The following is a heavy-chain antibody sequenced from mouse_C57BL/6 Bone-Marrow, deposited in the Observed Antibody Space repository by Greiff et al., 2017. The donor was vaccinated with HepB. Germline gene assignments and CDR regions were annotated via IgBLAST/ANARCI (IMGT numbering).Heavy chain of an antibody. Sequence: EVKLMESGGGLVKPGGSLKLSCAASGFTFSSYAMSWVRQTPEKRLEWVATISDGGSYTYYPDNVKGRFTISRDNAKNNLYLQMSHLKSEDTAMYYCARGGYYGSSLFAYWGQGTPVTVSA. CDR3: ARGGYYGSSLFAY. J-gene: IGHJ3*01. CDR1: GFTFSSYA. CDR2: ISDGGSYT. D-gene: IGHD1-1*01. V-gene: IGHV5-4*03.